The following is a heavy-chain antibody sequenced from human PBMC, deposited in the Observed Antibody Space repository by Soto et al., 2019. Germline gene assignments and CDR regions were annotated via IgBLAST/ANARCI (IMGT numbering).Heavy chain of an antibody. CDR1: GFTFSDSA. CDR2: ITGSGGGGTA. V-gene: IGHV3-23*01. Sequence: EVHLLASGGGLVQPGGSLRLSCAASGFTFSDSALSWVRQAPGKGLEWVSSITGSGGGGTAYYTDSVKGRFTISRDNSKNTLYLQVNSLRAEDTDIYFCAKGDMLLAFDPWGQGTLVTVSS. J-gene: IGHJ5*02. CDR3: AKGDMLLAFDP. D-gene: IGHD2-15*01.